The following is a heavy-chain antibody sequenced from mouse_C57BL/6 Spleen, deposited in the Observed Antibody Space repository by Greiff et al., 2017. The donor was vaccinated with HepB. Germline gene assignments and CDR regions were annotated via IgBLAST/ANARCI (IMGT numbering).Heavy chain of an antibody. V-gene: IGHV5-16*01. CDR3: ARVPFDY. CDR2: INYDGSST. J-gene: IGHJ2*01. Sequence: EVNVVDSEGGLVQPGSSMKLSCTASGFTFSDYYMAWVRQVPEKGLEWVANINYDGSSTYYLDSLKSRFIISRDNAKNILYLQMSSLKSEDTATYYCARVPFDYWGQGTTLTVSS. CDR1: GFTFSDYY.